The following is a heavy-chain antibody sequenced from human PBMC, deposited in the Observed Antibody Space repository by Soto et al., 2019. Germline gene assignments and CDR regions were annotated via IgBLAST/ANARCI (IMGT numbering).Heavy chain of an antibody. Sequence: EVQLLESGGGLVQPGGSLRISCAASGFTFSAYAMSWVRQAPGRGLEWVSVMSGGGGRTHYADSVKGRFTVSRDNSKNTLYLQMSSLRVEDTAVYYCAKEAEEGSCGVNHPLDHWGQGTKVTVSS. V-gene: IGHV3-23*01. D-gene: IGHD1-26*01. CDR2: MSGGGGRT. CDR3: AKEAEEGSCGVNHPLDH. CDR1: GFTFSAYA. J-gene: IGHJ4*02.